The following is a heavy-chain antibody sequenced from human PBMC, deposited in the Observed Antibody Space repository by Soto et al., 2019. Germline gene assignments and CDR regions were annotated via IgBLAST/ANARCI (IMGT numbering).Heavy chain of an antibody. J-gene: IGHJ5*02. CDR1: GASISGFY. V-gene: IGHV4-4*07. CDR3: GRDGTKTLRDWFDP. CDR2: IYATGTT. Sequence: SETLSLTCTVSGASISGFYWSWIRKSAGKGLEWIGRIYATGTTDYNPSLKSRVMMSVDTSKKQFSLKLRSVTAADTAVYYGGRDGTKTLRDWFDPWGQGISVTVS. D-gene: IGHD1-1*01.